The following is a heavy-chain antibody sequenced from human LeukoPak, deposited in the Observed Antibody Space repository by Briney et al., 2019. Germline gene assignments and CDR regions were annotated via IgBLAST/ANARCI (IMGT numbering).Heavy chain of an antibody. J-gene: IGHJ5*02. CDR3: ASHLPWRWFDP. CDR2: IIPIFGTA. V-gene: IGHV1-69*13. CDR1: GGTFSSYA. Sequence: GASVKVSCKASGGTFSSYAISWVRQAPGQGLEWMGGIIPIFGTANCAQKFQGRVTITADESTSTAYMELSSLRSEDTAVYYCASHLPWRWFDPWGQGTLVTVSS.